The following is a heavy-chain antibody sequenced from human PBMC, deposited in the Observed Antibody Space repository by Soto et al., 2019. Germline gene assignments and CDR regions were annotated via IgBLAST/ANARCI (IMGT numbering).Heavy chain of an antibody. V-gene: IGHV3-30-3*01. Sequence: GGSLRLSCAASGFPFSSYAMNWVRQTPGKGLEWVAVISYDGSNKYYADSVKGRFTISRDNSKNTLYLQMNSLRAEDTAVYYCARALTLTYYYDSSGFSCFDYWGQGT. CDR2: ISYDGSNK. CDR3: ARALTLTYYYDSSGFSCFDY. J-gene: IGHJ4*02. D-gene: IGHD3-22*01. CDR1: GFPFSSYA.